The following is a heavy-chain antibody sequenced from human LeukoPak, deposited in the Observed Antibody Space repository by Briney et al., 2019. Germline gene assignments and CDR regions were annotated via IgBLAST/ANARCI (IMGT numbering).Heavy chain of an antibody. CDR2: VYDIGST. D-gene: IGHD3-16*01. J-gene: IGHJ4*02. CDR1: GGSIGSHY. CDR3: ARGGVLKSVDY. Sequence: LETLSLTCTVSGGSIGSHYWTWIRQTPGKGLEWIGYVYDIGSTKYNPSLKSRVTISVDTSKNQFSLRLSSVTPADTAVYYCARGGVLKSVDYWGQGTLVAVSS. V-gene: IGHV4-59*11.